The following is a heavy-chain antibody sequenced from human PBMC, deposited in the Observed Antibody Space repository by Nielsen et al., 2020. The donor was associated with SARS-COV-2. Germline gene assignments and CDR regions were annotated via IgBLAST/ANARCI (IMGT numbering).Heavy chain of an antibody. D-gene: IGHD2-15*01. CDR2: ISGSGGST. Sequence: GESLKISCAASGFTFSSYAMSWVRQAPGKGLEWVSAISGSGGSTYYADSVKGRFTISRDNPKNTLYLQMNSLRAEDTAVYYCAKEEEDPAFDIWGQGTMVTVSS. J-gene: IGHJ3*02. V-gene: IGHV3-23*01. CDR1: GFTFSSYA. CDR3: AKEEEDPAFDI.